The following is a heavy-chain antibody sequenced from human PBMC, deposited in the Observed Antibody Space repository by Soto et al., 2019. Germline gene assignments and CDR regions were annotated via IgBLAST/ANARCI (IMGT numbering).Heavy chain of an antibody. CDR2: IYYSGST. J-gene: IGHJ5*02. CDR1: GGSISSSSYY. D-gene: IGHD1-7*01. V-gene: IGHV4-39*01. CDR3: ARSSRGGTGTPPFDP. Sequence: PSETLSLTCTVSGGSISSSSYYWGWIRQPPGKGLEWIGSIYYSGSTYYNPSLKSRVTISVDTSKNQFSLKLSSVTAADTAVYYCARSSRGGTGTPPFDPWGQGTLVTVSS.